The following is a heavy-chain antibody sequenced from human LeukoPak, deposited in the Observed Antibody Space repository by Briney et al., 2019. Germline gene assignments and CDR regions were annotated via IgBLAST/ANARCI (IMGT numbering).Heavy chain of an antibody. CDR3: ARGNYDILTGYGGTFDY. J-gene: IGHJ4*02. CDR1: GFTFSSYA. V-gene: IGHV3-21*01. CDR2: ISSSSSYI. D-gene: IGHD3-9*01. Sequence: PGGSLRLSCAASGFTFSSYAMSWVRQAPGKGLEWVSSISSSSSYIYYADSVKGRFTISRDNAKNSLYLQMNSLRAEDTAVYYCARGNYDILTGYGGTFDYWGQGTLVTVSS.